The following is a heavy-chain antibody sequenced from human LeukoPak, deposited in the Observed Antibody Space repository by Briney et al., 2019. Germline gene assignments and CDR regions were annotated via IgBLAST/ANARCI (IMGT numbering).Heavy chain of an antibody. CDR2: INHSGST. CDR1: GGSFSGYY. CDR3: ARVFYYDSSGYYSDRYFDY. V-gene: IGHV4-34*01. J-gene: IGHJ4*02. D-gene: IGHD3-22*01. Sequence: PSETLSLTCAVYGGSFSGYYWSWIRQPPGKGLEWIGEINHSGSTNYNPSLKSRVTISVDTSKNQFSLKLSSVTAADTAVYYCARVFYYDSSGYYSDRYFDYWGQGTLVTVSS.